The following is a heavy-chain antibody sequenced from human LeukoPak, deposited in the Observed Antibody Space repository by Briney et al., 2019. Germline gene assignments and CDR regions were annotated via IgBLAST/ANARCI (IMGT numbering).Heavy chain of an antibody. CDR2: TYYRAKWDT. D-gene: IGHD6-19*01. J-gene: IGHJ4*02. CDR1: GESVSSYNAA. CDR3: ARDGGGAWYFDS. Sequence: SQTLSLTCAISGESVSSYNAAWNWIRQSPSRSLEWLGRTYYRAKWDTDYAPSVQSRIAIKSDTSKNQVSLQLTSVTPDDTAVYYCARDGGGAWYFDSWGQGTLVTVSS. V-gene: IGHV6-1*01.